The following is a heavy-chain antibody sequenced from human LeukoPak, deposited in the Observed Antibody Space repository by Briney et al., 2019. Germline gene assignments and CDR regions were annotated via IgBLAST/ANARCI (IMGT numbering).Heavy chain of an antibody. CDR1: GYTFTGYY. Sequence: ASEKASCKASGYTFTGYYMHWVRQAPGQGLEWMGRINPNSGGTNYAQKFQGRVTMTRDTSISTAYMELSRLRSDDTAVYYCARELPYSSGWYDVYWGQGTLVTVSS. V-gene: IGHV1-2*06. D-gene: IGHD6-19*01. J-gene: IGHJ4*02. CDR3: ARELPYSSGWYDVY. CDR2: INPNSGGT.